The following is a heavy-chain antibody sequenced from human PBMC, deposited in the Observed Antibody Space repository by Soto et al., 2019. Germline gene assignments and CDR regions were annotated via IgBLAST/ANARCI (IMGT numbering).Heavy chain of an antibody. CDR2: ILPVFDKA. V-gene: IGHV1-69*01. Sequence: QVQLVQSGADVKKPGSSVKVSCKTSGGSFGSSAISWVRQAPAQGLEWMGEILPVFDKANYAQHFQGRLTITADELTGTVFMELSSLRSEDTAVYFCARLRRDWGDAFDLWGLGTFVTVSS. CDR1: GGSFGSSA. J-gene: IGHJ3*01. D-gene: IGHD3-16*01. CDR3: ARLRRDWGDAFDL.